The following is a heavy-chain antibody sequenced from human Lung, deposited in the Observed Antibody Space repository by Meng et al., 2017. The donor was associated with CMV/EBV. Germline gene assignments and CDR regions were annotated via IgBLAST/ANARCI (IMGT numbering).Heavy chain of an antibody. Sequence: YRYWVRQARGQGLEWVGMINPSGGSTSYAPKFRGRVTVTSDTSTSTVYMELSSLRSEDTAVFYCARVIGQFSGPDFWSGYFDYWGQGTLVTVSS. J-gene: IGHJ4*02. CDR3: ARVIGQFSGPDFWSGYFDY. V-gene: IGHV1-46*01. CDR2: INPSGGST. D-gene: IGHD3-3*01. CDR1: Y.